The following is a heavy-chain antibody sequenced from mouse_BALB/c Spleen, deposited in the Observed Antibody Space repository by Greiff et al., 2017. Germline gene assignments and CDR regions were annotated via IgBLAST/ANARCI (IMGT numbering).Heavy chain of an antibody. CDR2: IDPSDSET. V-gene: IGHV1-61*01. Sequence: QVQLQQPGAELVRPGASVKLSCKASGYTFTSYWMNWVKQRPGQGLEWIGMIDPSDSETHYNQKFKDKATLTVDKSSSTAYMQLSSLTSEDSAVYYCSRGRSDYFDYWGQGTTLTVSS. CDR3: SRGRSDYFDY. J-gene: IGHJ2*01. CDR1: GYTFTSYW.